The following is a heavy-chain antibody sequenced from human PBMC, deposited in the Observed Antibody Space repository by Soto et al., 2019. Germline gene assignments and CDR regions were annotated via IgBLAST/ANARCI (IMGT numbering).Heavy chain of an antibody. CDR2: IYPGDSET. CDR1: GYNFTTFW. J-gene: IGHJ4*02. Sequence: GESLQISCKGSGYNFTTFWIGCVRQMPGKGLEWMGIIYPGDSETKYSPDFEGQVTISADRSTNTAYLQWRSLRASDTAMYYCARLGFPGAIYFDSWGMGTLVTVSS. CDR3: ARLGFPGAIYFDS. V-gene: IGHV5-51*01.